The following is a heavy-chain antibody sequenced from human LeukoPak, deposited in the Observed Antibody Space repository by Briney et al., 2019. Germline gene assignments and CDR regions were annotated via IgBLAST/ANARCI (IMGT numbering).Heavy chain of an antibody. CDR2: ISSSSSYI. Sequence: GGFLRLSCAASGFTFSSYSMNWVRQAPGKGLEWVSSISSSSSYIYYADSVKGRFTISRDNAKNSLYLQMNSLRAEDTAVYYCARTVGTKGFDYWGQGTLVTVSS. V-gene: IGHV3-21*01. CDR1: GFTFSSYS. CDR3: ARTVGTKGFDY. J-gene: IGHJ4*02. D-gene: IGHD5-12*01.